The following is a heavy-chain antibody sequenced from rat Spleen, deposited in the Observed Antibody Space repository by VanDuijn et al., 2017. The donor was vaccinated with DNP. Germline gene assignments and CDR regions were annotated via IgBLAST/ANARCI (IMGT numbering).Heavy chain of an antibody. CDR3: ARGSSSIYWYFDF. J-gene: IGHJ1*01. D-gene: IGHD1-2*01. V-gene: IGHV5-25*01. CDR2: ISTSGSRT. Sequence: EVQLVESGGGLVQPGRSLKLSCAASGFTFSNYYMAWVRQAPKKGREWVAAISTSGSRTYYPDSVKGRFTISRDDAKSSLYLQMNSLKSEDTATYYCARGSSSIYWYFDFWGPGTMVTVSS. CDR1: GFTFSNYY.